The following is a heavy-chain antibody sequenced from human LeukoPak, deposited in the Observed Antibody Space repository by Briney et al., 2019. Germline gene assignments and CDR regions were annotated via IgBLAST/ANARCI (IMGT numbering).Heavy chain of an antibody. CDR3: AAIMRYDILTGYETGGY. D-gene: IGHD3-9*01. J-gene: IGHJ4*02. CDR2: ISTTGSSI. V-gene: IGHV3-48*03. CDR1: GFTFSSYE. Sequence: GGSLRLSCAASGFTFSSYEMNWVRQAPGKGLEWVSYISTTGSSIYYADSVKGRFTISRDNVKNLLYLQMNSLRAEDTAVYYCAAIMRYDILTGYETGGYWGQGTLVTVSS.